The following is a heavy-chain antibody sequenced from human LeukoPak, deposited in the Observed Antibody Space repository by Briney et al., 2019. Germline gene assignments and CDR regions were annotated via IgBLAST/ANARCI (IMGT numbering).Heavy chain of an antibody. CDR3: AKGRGTTVTAAANY. J-gene: IGHJ4*02. CDR2: ISGSGGST. Sequence: GGSLRLSCAASGFTFSSYAMSWVRQAPGKGLEWVSAISGSGGSTYYADSVKGRFTISRDNSKNTLYLQFNSLRAEDTAVYYCAKGRGTTVTAAANYWGQGTLVTVST. V-gene: IGHV3-23*01. CDR1: GFTFSSYA. D-gene: IGHD4-17*01.